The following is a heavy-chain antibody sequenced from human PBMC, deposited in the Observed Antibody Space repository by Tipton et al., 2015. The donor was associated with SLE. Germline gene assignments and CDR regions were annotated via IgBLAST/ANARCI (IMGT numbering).Heavy chain of an antibody. CDR2: IYYSGST. V-gene: IGHV4-31*03. D-gene: IGHD1-7*01. CDR3: ATGSRTGTTD. J-gene: IGHJ4*02. Sequence: TLSLTCTVSGGSISSGGYYWSWIRQHPGKGLEWIGYIYYSGSTNYNPSLKSRVTISVDTSKNQFSLKLSSVTAADTAVYYCATGSRTGTTDWGQGTLVTVSS. CDR1: GGSISSGGYY.